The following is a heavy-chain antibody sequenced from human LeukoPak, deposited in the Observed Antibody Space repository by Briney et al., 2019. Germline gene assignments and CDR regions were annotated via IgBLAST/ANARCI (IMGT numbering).Heavy chain of an antibody. CDR2: ISIGGDT. CDR1: GFPSSDYD. V-gene: IGHV3-13*01. J-gene: IGHJ3*02. Sequence: GGSLRLSCVVSGFPSSDYDMHWVRQGAGKGLEWVSAISIGGDTYYPGSVKGRFSISRENARDSFYLQMNNLRVGDTAIYYCARAHVGAGLAFDIWGQGTMVTVSS. CDR3: ARAHVGAGLAFDI. D-gene: IGHD1-26*01.